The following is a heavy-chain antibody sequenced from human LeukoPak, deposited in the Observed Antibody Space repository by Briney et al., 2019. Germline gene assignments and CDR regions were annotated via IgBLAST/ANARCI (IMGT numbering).Heavy chain of an antibody. V-gene: IGHV3-64D*06. Sequence: GGTLRLSCSVPGFTFSSYVMHWVSQARGKGLEYDSDISSKGDNTYYEDSVNGKFTISRHNSKNTLYLQISSPRADDTAVYCCVRVTSYWGQGTLVTVSS. J-gene: IGHJ4*02. CDR1: GFTFSSYV. CDR3: VRVTSY. CDR2: ISSKGDNT.